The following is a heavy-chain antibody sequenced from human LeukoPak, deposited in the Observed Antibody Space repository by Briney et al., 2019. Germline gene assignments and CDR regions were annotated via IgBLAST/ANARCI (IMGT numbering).Heavy chain of an antibody. D-gene: IGHD4-17*01. Sequence: GGSLRLSCAASGFTFESYWMRWVRQAPGKGLEWVSRIVADGSGTYYADSVKGRFTISRDNAWNTLYLQMDSLRAEDTAVYYCARGITTVLPIDYWGQGTLVTVSS. V-gene: IGHV3-74*01. CDR1: GFTFESYW. CDR3: ARGITTVLPIDY. CDR2: IVADGSGT. J-gene: IGHJ4*02.